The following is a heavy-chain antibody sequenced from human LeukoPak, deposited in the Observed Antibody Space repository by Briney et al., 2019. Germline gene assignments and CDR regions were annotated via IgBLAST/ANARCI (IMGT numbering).Heavy chain of an antibody. CDR1: GYSFTSYW. D-gene: IGHD2-21*01. Sequence: GESLKISCKGSGYSFTSYWIGWVRQAPGKGLEWVAVISYDGSNKYYADSVKGRFTISRDNSKNTLYLQMNSLRAEDTAVYYCAKDFASHYYYGMDVWGQGTTVTVSS. J-gene: IGHJ6*02. V-gene: IGHV3-30*18. CDR2: ISYDGSNK. CDR3: AKDFASHYYYGMDV.